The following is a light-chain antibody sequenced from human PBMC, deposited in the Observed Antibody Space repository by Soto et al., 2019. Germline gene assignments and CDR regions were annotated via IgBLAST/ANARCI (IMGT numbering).Light chain of an antibody. CDR1: RSISPW. CDR2: GAS. J-gene: IGKJ1*01. CDR3: QQYSSSTT. Sequence: DIQMTQSPSTLSASVGDRVTIACRASRSISPWLAWYQQKPGKPPKLLIYGASSLAAGVPSRCSGSGSGTDFTLTISSLQPDDFASYYCQQYSSSTTFGQGTKVEIK. V-gene: IGKV1-5*01.